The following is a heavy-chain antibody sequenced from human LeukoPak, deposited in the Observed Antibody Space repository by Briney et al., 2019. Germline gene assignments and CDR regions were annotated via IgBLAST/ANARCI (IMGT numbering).Heavy chain of an antibody. Sequence: GGSLRLSCAASGFIVNTNFMSWVRQAPGRGLEWVSFIYADGNTYYADSVKGRFTISRDNSKNTLYLQMNSLRAEDTAVYYCARRFDYWGQGTLVTVSS. CDR2: IYADGNT. J-gene: IGHJ4*02. CDR1: GFIVNTNF. CDR3: ARRFDY. V-gene: IGHV3-53*01.